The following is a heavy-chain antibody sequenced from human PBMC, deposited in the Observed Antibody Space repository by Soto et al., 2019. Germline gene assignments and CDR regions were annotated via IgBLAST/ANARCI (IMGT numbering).Heavy chain of an antibody. CDR2: IRGSGTRT. D-gene: IGHD6-13*01. CDR1: GFTFSNYA. Sequence: GRSLRLSCAASGFTFSNYAMNWVRQAPGKGLEWVSAIRGSGTRTYYADSVKGRLTISRDNSKNTLYLQMNSLRAEDTAVYYFAKEVSGIGGFDFCGQGALVTVSS. J-gene: IGHJ4*02. V-gene: IGHV3-23*01. CDR3: AKEVSGIGGFDF.